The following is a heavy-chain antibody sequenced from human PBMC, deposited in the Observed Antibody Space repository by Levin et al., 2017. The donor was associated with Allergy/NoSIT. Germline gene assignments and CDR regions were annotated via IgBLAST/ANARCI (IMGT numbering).Heavy chain of an antibody. D-gene: IGHD2-15*01. CDR1: GGSFSGYY. Sequence: SETLSLTCAVYGGSFSGYYWSWIRQPPGKGLEWIGEINHSGSTNYNPSLKSRVTISVDTSKNQFSLKLSSVTAADTAVYYCASVPCSGGSCYSDYWGQGTLVTVSS. CDR2: INHSGST. J-gene: IGHJ4*02. V-gene: IGHV4-34*01. CDR3: ASVPCSGGSCYSDY.